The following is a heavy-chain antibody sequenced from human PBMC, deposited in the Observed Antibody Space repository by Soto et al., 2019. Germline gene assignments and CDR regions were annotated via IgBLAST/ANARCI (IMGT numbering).Heavy chain of an antibody. CDR3: ARMASFGTLNWFEP. Sequence: QVQLVQSGAEVKEPGASVRVSCKSSGYTFINYDISWVRQATGQGLEWMGWMNPGSGETVYANKFQGRVTMTRDASTSPDHLELSSITFEVTAVYYLARMASFGTLNWFEPWGQGTLVTVCS. V-gene: IGHV1-8*02. CDR2: MNPGSGET. J-gene: IGHJ5*02. D-gene: IGHD3-16*01. CDR1: GYTFINYD.